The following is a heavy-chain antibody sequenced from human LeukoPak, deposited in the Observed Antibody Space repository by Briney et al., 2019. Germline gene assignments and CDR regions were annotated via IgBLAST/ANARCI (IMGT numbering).Heavy chain of an antibody. CDR3: ARYPITGYSYGYDY. CDR2: ISYHGSET. V-gene: IGHV3-30*03. D-gene: IGHD5-18*01. J-gene: IGHJ4*02. Sequence: GGSLRLSCASSGFIFRNYGMHWVRQAPGKGLERVAVISYHGSETFYGDSVKGRFTISRDNSKNTLYLQVNSLRAEDTAVYYCARYPITGYSYGYDYWGQGTLVTVSS. CDR1: GFIFRNYG.